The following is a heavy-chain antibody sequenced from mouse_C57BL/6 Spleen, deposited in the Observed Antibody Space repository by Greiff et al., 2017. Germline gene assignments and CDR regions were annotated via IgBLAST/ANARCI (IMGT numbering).Heavy chain of an antibody. D-gene: IGHD2-3*01. J-gene: IGHJ3*01. V-gene: IGHV1-62-2*01. Sequence: QVQLKESGAELVKPGASVKLSCKASGYTFTEYTIHWVKQRSGQGLEWIGWFYPGSGSIKYNEKFKDKATLTADKSSSTVYMELSRLTSEDSAVYFCASQRIGDGYYLFAYWGQGTLVTVSA. CDR1: GYTFTEYT. CDR3: ASQRIGDGYYLFAY. CDR2: FYPGSGSI.